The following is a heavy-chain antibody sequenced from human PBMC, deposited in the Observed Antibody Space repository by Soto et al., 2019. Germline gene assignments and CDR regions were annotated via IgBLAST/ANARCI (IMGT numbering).Heavy chain of an antibody. CDR1: GYSFTSYW. D-gene: IGHD3-10*01. Sequence: RESLKISCKGSGYSFTSYWIGWVRQMPGKGLEWMGIIYPGDSDTRYSPSFQGQVTISADKSISTAYLQWSSLKASDTAMYYCARNNRDYYYYYGMDVWGQGTTVTAP. V-gene: IGHV5-51*01. CDR2: IYPGDSDT. CDR3: ARNNRDYYYYYGMDV. J-gene: IGHJ6*02.